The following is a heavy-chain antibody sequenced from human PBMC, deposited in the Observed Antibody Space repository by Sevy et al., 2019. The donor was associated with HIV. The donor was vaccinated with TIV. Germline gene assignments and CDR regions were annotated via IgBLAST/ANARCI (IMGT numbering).Heavy chain of an antibody. CDR2: IYASGST. CDR3: ARDRYYYDSSGYYQYYFDY. Sequence: SETLSLTCTVSGGSISSGSYYRSWIRQTAGKGLEWIGRIYASGSTNYNPSLKSRVTMSVDTSKNQFSLKLSSVTAADTAVYYCARDRYYYDSSGYYQYYFDYWGQGTLVTVSS. V-gene: IGHV4-61*02. D-gene: IGHD3-22*01. J-gene: IGHJ4*02. CDR1: GGSISSGSYY.